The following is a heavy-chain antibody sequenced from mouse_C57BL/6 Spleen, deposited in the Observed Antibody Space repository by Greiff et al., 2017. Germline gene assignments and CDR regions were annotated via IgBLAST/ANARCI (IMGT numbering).Heavy chain of an antibody. CDR3: ARVYYGNYHLDY. CDR2: IYPGDGDT. CDR1: GYAFSSYW. V-gene: IGHV1-80*01. Sequence: VQLQQSGAELVKPGASVKISCKASGYAFSSYWMNWVKQRPGKGLEWIGQIYPGDGDTNYNGKFKGKATLTADKSSSTAYMQLSSLTSEDSAVYFCARVYYGNYHLDYWGQGTTLTVSS. D-gene: IGHD2-1*01. J-gene: IGHJ2*01.